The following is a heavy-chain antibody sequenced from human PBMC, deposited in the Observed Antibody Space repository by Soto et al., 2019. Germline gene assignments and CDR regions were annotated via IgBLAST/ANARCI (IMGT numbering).Heavy chain of an antibody. V-gene: IGHV3-23*01. Sequence: GGSLRLSCAASGFTFSSYAMSWVRQAPGKGLEWVSAISGRGGSTYYADSVKGRFTISRDNSKNTLYLQMNSLRAEDTAVYYCAKDLGFRVAARRSPLYFDYWGQGTLVTVSS. D-gene: IGHD6-6*01. CDR2: ISGRGGST. CDR1: GFTFSSYA. CDR3: AKDLGFRVAARRSPLYFDY. J-gene: IGHJ4*02.